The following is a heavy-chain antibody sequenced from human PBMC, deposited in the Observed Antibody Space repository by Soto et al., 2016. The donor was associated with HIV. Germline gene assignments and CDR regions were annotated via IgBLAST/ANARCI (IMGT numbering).Heavy chain of an antibody. D-gene: IGHD3-10*01. J-gene: IGHJ4*02. CDR1: GFMFSSYW. CDR3: ARGDYYDLGSYYKS. CDR2: IKQDGSEK. Sequence: EVQLVESGGGLVQPGGSLRLSCAASGFMFSSYWMSWVRQAPGKGLEWVANIKQDGSEKYYVDSVKGRFTISRDNVESSLYLQMNSLRAEDTAVYYCARGDYYDLGSYYKSWGQGILVTVSS. V-gene: IGHV3-7*01.